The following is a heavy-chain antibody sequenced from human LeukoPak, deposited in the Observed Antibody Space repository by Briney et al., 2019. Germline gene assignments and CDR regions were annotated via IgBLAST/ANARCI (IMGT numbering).Heavy chain of an antibody. CDR2: IHTSGDT. CDR1: GLTGSHNY. Sequence: GGSLRLSCAASGLTGSHNYVSWDRQAPGKGLEWVSAIHTSGDTCYADSVKGRFTISRDTSKNTLYLQINSLRVEDTAVCYCIVFGDSNHWGQGTLVTVSS. J-gene: IGHJ5*02. D-gene: IGHD4-17*01. CDR3: IVFGDSNH. V-gene: IGHV3-53*01.